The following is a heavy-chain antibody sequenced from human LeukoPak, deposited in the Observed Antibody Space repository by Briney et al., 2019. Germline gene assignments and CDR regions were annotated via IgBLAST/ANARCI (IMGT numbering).Heavy chain of an antibody. D-gene: IGHD6-13*01. J-gene: IGHJ4*02. Sequence: SETLSLTCTVSGGSISSYYWSWIRQPPGKGLEWIGYIYYSGSTNYNPSLKSRVTISVDTSKNQFSLKLSSVTAADTAVYYCARGAAADYLDYWGQGTLVTVSS. CDR2: IYYSGST. V-gene: IGHV4-59*01. CDR1: GGSISSYY. CDR3: ARGAAADYLDY.